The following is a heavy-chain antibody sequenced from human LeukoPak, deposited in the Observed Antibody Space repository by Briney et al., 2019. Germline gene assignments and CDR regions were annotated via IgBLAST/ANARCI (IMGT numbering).Heavy chain of an antibody. CDR1: GFTFSDYY. Sequence: PGGSLRLSCAASGFTFSDYYMSWIRQAPGKGLEWVSYISSSGSTIYYADSVKGRFTISRDNAKNSLYLQMNSLKTDDTALYYCSKDTQGGFDYWGQGTLVTVSS. V-gene: IGHV3-11*01. CDR3: SKDTQGGFDY. D-gene: IGHD3-16*01. J-gene: IGHJ4*02. CDR2: ISSSGSTI.